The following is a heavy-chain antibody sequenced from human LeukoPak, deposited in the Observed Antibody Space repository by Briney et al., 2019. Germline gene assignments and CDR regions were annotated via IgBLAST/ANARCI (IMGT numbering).Heavy chain of an antibody. CDR3: AKDSRHLSSTRGGLKESRGGFSDY. D-gene: IGHD6-13*01. V-gene: IGHV3-30*04. Sequence: GGSLTLSRLASGFTFRSYVMHWVRQAPARGLERVAIISFVGSNEYFADSVRGRFTISRDNYKNTLYLQMNNLRAEDTAVYYCAKDSRHLSSTRGGLKESRGGFSDYWGQGTLVTVSS. J-gene: IGHJ4*02. CDR1: GFTFRSYV. CDR2: ISFVGSNE.